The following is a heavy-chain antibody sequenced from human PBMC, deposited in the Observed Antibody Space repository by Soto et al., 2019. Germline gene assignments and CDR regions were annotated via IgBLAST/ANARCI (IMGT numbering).Heavy chain of an antibody. V-gene: IGHV3-15*01. Sequence: GGSLRLSCAASGFTFSNAWMSWVRQAPGKGLEWVGRIKRKNGGGTTDNAEPGKSRFTNSRDDSKNTLYLQMNSLKTEDTAVYYCTTEVGGVLVYWGQGTLVTVSS. J-gene: IGHJ4*02. CDR1: GFTFSNAW. CDR3: TTEVGGVLVY. CDR2: IKRKNGGGTT. D-gene: IGHD3-16*01.